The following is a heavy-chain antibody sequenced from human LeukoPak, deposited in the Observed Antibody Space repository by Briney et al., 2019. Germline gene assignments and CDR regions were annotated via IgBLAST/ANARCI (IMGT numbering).Heavy chain of an antibody. CDR2: INSDGSST. Sequence: GGSLRLSCAASGFTFSSYWMHWVRQAPGKGLVWVSRINSDGSSTSYADSVKGRFTISRDNAKNTLYLQMNSLRAEDTAVYYCAGRPYYYYYYGMDVWGQGTTVTVSS. D-gene: IGHD1-1*01. V-gene: IGHV3-74*01. CDR3: AGRPYYYYYYGMDV. CDR1: GFTFSSYW. J-gene: IGHJ6*02.